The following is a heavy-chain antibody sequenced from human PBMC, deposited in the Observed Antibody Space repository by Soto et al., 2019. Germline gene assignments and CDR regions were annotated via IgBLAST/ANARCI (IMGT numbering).Heavy chain of an antibody. Sequence: ASVKVSCKASGYTFTSYYMHWVRQAPGQGLEWMGIINPSGGSTSYAQKFQGRVTMTRDTSTSTVYMELSSLRSEDTAVYYCARDLGTSISWFHPHGFWGQGTLVTVSS. J-gene: IGHJ4*02. V-gene: IGHV1-46*01. CDR1: GYTFTSYY. D-gene: IGHD6-13*01. CDR3: ARDLGTSISWFHPHGF. CDR2: INPSGGST.